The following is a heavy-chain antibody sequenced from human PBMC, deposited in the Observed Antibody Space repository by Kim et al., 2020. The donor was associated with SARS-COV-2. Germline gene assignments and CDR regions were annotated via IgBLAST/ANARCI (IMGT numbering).Heavy chain of an antibody. CDR3: VKAGGMDV. Sequence: SSNKTYADSVKGRFTISRDNAKNSLYLQMNSLRDEDTAVFYCVKAGGMDVWGQGTTVTVSS. J-gene: IGHJ6*02. V-gene: IGHV3-48*02. CDR2: SSNK.